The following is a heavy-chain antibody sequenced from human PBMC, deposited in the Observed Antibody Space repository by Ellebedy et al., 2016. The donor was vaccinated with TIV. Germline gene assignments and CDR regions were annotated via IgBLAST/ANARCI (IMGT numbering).Heavy chain of an antibody. J-gene: IGHJ4*02. Sequence: SVKVSCXASGGTFSSYAISWVRQAPGQGLEWMGGIIPIFGTANYAQKFQGRVTITADESTSTAYMELSSLRSEDTAVYYCARDPDGSGSFYFDYWGQGTLVTVSS. CDR3: ARDPDGSGSFYFDY. V-gene: IGHV1-69*13. D-gene: IGHD3-10*01. CDR1: GGTFSSYA. CDR2: IIPIFGTA.